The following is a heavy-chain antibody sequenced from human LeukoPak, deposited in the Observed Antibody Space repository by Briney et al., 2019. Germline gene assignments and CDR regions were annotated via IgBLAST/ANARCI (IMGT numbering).Heavy chain of an antibody. CDR3: ASISRYCSGGSCYSHYFDY. CDR1: GGTFSSYA. Sequence: SVKVSCKASGGTFSSYAISWVRQAPGQGLEWMGGIIPIFGTANYAQKFQGRVTITADKSTSTAYMELSSLKSEDTAVYYCASISRYCSGGSCYSHYFDYWGQGTLVTISS. V-gene: IGHV1-69*06. D-gene: IGHD2-15*01. CDR2: IIPIFGTA. J-gene: IGHJ4*02.